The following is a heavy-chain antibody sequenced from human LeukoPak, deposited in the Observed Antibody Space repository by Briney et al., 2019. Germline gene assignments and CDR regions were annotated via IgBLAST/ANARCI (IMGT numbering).Heavy chain of an antibody. CDR1: GGTFSSYA. D-gene: IGHD2/OR15-2a*01. CDR3: ARGPVYGGAFDI. Sequence: ASVKVSCKASGGTFSSYAISWVRQAPGQGLEWMGGIIPIFGTANYAQKFQGRVTITTDESTSTAYMELSSLRSEDTAVYYCARGPVYGGAFDIWGQGTMVTVSS. J-gene: IGHJ3*02. CDR2: IIPIFGTA. V-gene: IGHV1-69*05.